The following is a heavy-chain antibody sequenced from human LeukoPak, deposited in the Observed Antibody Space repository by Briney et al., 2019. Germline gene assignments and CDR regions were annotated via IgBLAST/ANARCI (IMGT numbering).Heavy chain of an antibody. D-gene: IGHD6-13*01. CDR3: ARPTWSSSWSFDP. Sequence: ASVKVSCKASGYTFTGYYMHWVRQAPGQGLEWMGRIIPILGIANYAQKFQGRVTITADKSTSTAYMELSSLRSEGTAVYYCARPTWSSSWSFDPWGQGTLVTVSS. V-gene: IGHV1-69*02. CDR1: GYTFTGYY. J-gene: IGHJ5*02. CDR2: IIPILGIA.